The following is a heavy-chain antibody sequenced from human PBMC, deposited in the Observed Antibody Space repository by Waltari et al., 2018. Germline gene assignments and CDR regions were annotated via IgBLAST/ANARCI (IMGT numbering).Heavy chain of an antibody. Sequence: QVQLMESGGGLVKPGGSLRLSCAASGFTFPAYYIRWIRQAPGKGLEWISYITSSGGYTDYADSMEGRFTISRDNAKNSLYLMVNNLSAEDTAIYYCARSNVAHYFDNSAFDYWGQGALVTVSS. J-gene: IGHJ4*02. V-gene: IGHV3-11*06. D-gene: IGHD3-22*01. CDR2: ITSSGGYT. CDR3: ARSNVAHYFDNSAFDY. CDR1: GFTFPAYY.